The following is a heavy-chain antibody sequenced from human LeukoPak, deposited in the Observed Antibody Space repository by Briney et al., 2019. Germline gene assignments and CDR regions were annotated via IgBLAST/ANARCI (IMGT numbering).Heavy chain of an antibody. CDR2: IHHSGST. D-gene: IGHD3-10*01. CDR3: ARSGGYYSGSGSYYNYFDY. Sequence: SETLSLTCAVSGGSISSSNWWTWVRQPPGKGLEWIGEIHHSGSTNYNPSLKSRVTISVDKSKNQFSLKLSSVTAADTAVYYCARSGGYYSGSGSYYNYFDYWGQGTLVTVSS. CDR1: GGSISSSNW. V-gene: IGHV4-4*02. J-gene: IGHJ4*02.